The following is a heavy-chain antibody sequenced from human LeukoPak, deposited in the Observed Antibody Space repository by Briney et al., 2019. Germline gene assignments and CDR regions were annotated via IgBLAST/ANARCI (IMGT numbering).Heavy chain of an antibody. J-gene: IGHJ4*02. CDR1: GYTFTGYY. CDR3: AFPYCGGDCYSSNPEYYFDY. CDR2: INPNSGGT. V-gene: IGHV1-2*02. D-gene: IGHD2-21*02. Sequence: ASVKVSCKASGYTFTGYYMHWVRQAPGQGLEWMGWINPNSGGTNYAQKFQGRVTMTRDTSISTAYMELSRLRSDDTAVYYCAFPYCGGDCYSSNPEYYFDYWGQGTLVTVSS.